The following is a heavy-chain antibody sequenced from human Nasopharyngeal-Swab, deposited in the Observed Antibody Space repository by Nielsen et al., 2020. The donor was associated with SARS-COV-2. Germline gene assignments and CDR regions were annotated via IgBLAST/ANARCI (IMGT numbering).Heavy chain of an antibody. CDR1: GGSISSSSYY. D-gene: IGHD6-19*01. CDR3: ARHFLAAVHLLGRAVAGTNWFDP. J-gene: IGHJ5*02. CDR2: THYSGST. Sequence: SETLSLTCTLSGGSISSSSYYWGWIRQHPGKGLEWIGSTHYSGSTHYNPSLKSRVTISVDTSKHQFSLKPGSVTAADTAVYYCARHFLAAVHLLGRAVAGTNWFDPWGQGTLVTVSS. V-gene: IGHV4-39*01.